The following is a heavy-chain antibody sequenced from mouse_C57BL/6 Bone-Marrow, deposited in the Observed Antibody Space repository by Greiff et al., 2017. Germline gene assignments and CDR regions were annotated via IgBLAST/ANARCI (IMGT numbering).Heavy chain of an antibody. Sequence: QVQLQQSGAELVKPGASVKLSCKASGYTFTSYWMHWVKQRPGQGLEWIGMIHPNSGSTNYNEKFKSKATLTVDKSSSTAYMQLSSLTSEDSAVYYCARWGYYGSLFAYWGQGTLVTVSA. CDR3: ARWGYYGSLFAY. CDR2: IHPNSGST. D-gene: IGHD1-1*01. CDR1: GYTFTSYW. J-gene: IGHJ3*01. V-gene: IGHV1-64*01.